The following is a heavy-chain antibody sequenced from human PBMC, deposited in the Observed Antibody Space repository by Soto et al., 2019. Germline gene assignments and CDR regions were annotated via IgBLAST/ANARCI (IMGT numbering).Heavy chain of an antibody. J-gene: IGHJ3*02. CDR1: GYIFANFW. CDR2: IYPGDSDT. CDR3: AVDTVNVMGGFDI. Sequence: DLVQSGAEEKKSGESLKISCKTSGYIFANFWIGWVRQKPGKGLEWMGIIYPGDSDTRYSPSFQGQITISVDTSISAVYLQWSSLKASDTAIYYCAVDTVNVMGGFDIWGPGTLVNVSA. D-gene: IGHD5-18*01. V-gene: IGHV5-51*01.